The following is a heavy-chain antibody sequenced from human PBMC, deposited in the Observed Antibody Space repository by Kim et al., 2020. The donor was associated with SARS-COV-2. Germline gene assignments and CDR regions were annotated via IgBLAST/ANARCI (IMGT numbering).Heavy chain of an antibody. CDR2: IRRKSDGGAT. CDR1: GFTFSDVW. J-gene: IGHJ4*02. Sequence: GSLRLSCAASGFTFSDVWMTWVRQAPGKGLEWVGRIRRKSDGGATDYATPVKGRFTISRDDSKNTLYLQMNTLKTEDTAVYYCTSTLGYWGQGTLVTVSS. D-gene: IGHD7-27*01. CDR3: TSTLGY. V-gene: IGHV3-15*01.